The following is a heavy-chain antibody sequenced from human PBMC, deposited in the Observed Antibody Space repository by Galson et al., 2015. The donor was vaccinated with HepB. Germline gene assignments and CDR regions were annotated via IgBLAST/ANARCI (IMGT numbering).Heavy chain of an antibody. CDR1: GFTFSSYG. CDR2: IWYDGSNK. Sequence: SLRLSCAASGFTFSSYGMHWVRQAPGKGLEWVAVIWYDGSNKYYADSVKGQFTISRDNSKSTLYPQMNSLRAEDTAVYYCEREGGENWSGYYPDYLGQGTLVTVSS. D-gene: IGHD3-3*01. V-gene: IGHV3-33*01. J-gene: IGHJ4*02. CDR3: EREGGENWSGYYPDY.